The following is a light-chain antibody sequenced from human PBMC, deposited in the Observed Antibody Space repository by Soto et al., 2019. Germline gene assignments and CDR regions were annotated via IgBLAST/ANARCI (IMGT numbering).Light chain of an antibody. V-gene: IGKV3-15*01. CDR2: GAS. CDR3: QEYNTWPWT. J-gene: IGKJ1*01. Sequence: ETVMTQSPATLSVCPGERATLSCRASHSFNSNLAWYQQKLGQAPRVLIYGASTRATGIPDRFSGSGSGTEFILTISNLQSEDFAVYYCQEYNTWPWTFGQGTKVDNK. CDR1: HSFNSN.